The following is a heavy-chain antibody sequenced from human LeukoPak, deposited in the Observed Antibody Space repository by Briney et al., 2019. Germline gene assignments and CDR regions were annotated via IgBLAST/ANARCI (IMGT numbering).Heavy chain of an antibody. J-gene: IGHJ3*02. CDR1: GFTFSSYE. CDR2: ISSSGSTI. V-gene: IGHV3-48*03. D-gene: IGHD5-18*01. CDR3: ARDLKLWLGAFDI. Sequence: GGSLRLSCAASGFTFSSYEMNWVRQAPGKGLEWVSHISSSGSTIYYADSAKGRFTISRDNAKNSLYLQMNSLRAEDTAVYYCARDLKLWLGAFDIWGQGTMVTVSS.